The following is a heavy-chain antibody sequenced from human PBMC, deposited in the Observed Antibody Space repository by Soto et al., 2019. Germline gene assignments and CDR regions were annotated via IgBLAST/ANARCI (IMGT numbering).Heavy chain of an antibody. CDR2: INNAGTDS. J-gene: IGHJ6*04. Sequence: EVQLVEAGGVLVQPGGSLRLACAASGFTLSSRSMHWVRQAPGKGLVWVSGINNAGTDSNNAHSVKGRFTSSRDNSNNMIYLRMNIMSVENTAVYHCSRGWFGSDVWCKGTTVTVSS. D-gene: IGHD3-10*01. V-gene: IGHV3-74*01. CDR1: GFTLSSRS. CDR3: SRGWFGSDV.